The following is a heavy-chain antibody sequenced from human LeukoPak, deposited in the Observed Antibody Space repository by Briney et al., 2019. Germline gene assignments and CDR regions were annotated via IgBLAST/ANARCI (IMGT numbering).Heavy chain of an antibody. CDR3: ARTTEGYAGGPGYSYYYYMDV. CDR2: VYYSGST. CDR1: GGSVNNYY. Sequence: PSETLSLTCTVSGGSVNNYYWGWIRQPPGMGLDWIGIVYYSGSTYYNPSLTSRVTISVDTSKNQFSLKLRSVTAADTAVYYCARTTEGYAGGPGYSYYYYMDVWGKGATVTISS. D-gene: IGHD5-12*01. V-gene: IGHV4-39*07. J-gene: IGHJ6*03.